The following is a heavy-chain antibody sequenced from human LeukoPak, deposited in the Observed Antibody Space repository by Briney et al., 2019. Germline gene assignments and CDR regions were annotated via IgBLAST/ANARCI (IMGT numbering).Heavy chain of an antibody. V-gene: IGHV1-3*01. CDR3: ARPPYPYYYDSSDEWAFNI. CDR2: INADNRNT. D-gene: IGHD3-22*01. J-gene: IGHJ3*02. CDR1: GYTFTSYT. Sequence: ASVKVSCKASGYTFTSYTMHWVRQAPGQRLEWMGWINADNRNTKYSQKFQGRVTITGDTSASTAYLELSSLRSEDSAVYYCARPPYPYYYDSSDEWAFNIWGQGTMVTVSS.